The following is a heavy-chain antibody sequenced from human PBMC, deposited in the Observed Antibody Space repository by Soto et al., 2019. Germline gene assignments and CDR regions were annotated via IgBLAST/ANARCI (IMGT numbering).Heavy chain of an antibody. CDR3: ARSFGWYAIDY. Sequence: QVLLQESGPGLVQPSGTLSLACVVSGVSISSNYYWGWVRQPPGKGLEWLGDISHIGSVNYNPSLKSRFTVLKDKSQNQYSLKVNSVTAADPAVYYCARSFGWYAIDYWGQGTLVIISS. CDR2: ISHIGSV. V-gene: IGHV4-4*02. J-gene: IGHJ4*02. D-gene: IGHD6-19*01. CDR1: GVSISSNYY.